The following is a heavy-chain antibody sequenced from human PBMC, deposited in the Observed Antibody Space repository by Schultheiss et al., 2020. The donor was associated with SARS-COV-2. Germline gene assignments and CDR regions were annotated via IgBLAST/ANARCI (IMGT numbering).Heavy chain of an antibody. Sequence: SQTLSLTCTVSGGSISSSSYYWGWIRQPPGKGLEWIGSIYYSGSTYYNPSLKSRVTISVDTSKNQFSLKLSSVTAADTAVYYCARLTSGSYYGESDYYYGMDVWGQGTTVTVSS. D-gene: IGHD1-26*01. CDR2: IYYSGST. J-gene: IGHJ6*02. V-gene: IGHV4-39*01. CDR3: ARLTSGSYYGESDYYYGMDV. CDR1: GGSISSSSYY.